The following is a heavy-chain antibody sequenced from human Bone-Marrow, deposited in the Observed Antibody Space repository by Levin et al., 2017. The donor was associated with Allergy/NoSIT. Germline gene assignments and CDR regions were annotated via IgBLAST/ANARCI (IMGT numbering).Heavy chain of an antibody. D-gene: IGHD1-1*01. CDR1: GFTFNAYY. CDR2: ISSHSSTI. CDR3: ATQPCPICYFDN. J-gene: IGHJ4*02. Sequence: PGGSLRLSCTGSGFTFNAYYMSWVRQAPGKGLEWISYISSHSSTIYYADSVRGRFTISRDNAKSSLYLQLNNLSPDDTAIYYCATQPCPICYFDNWGQGTLVTVSS. V-gene: IGHV3-11*01.